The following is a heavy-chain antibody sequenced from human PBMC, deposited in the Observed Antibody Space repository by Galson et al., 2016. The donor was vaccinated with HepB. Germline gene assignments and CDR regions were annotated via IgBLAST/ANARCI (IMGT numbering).Heavy chain of an antibody. CDR1: GFSFSNFA. D-gene: IGHD4-17*01. V-gene: IGHV3-23*01. Sequence: SLRLSCAASGFSFSNFAMSWVRQAPGKGLEWISAISGGGRNTYYADSVKGRFTISRDNSKKTLYLQMNSLRAEDTAVYYCASHDYGDHYFDSWGQGTLVTFSS. CDR3: ASHDYGDHYFDS. CDR2: ISGGGRNT. J-gene: IGHJ4*02.